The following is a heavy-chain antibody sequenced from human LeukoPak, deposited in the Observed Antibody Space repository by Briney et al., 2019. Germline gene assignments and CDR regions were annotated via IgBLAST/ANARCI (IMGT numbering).Heavy chain of an antibody. D-gene: IGHD3-9*01. CDR1: GGSISSYY. CDR2: IYYSGST. V-gene: IGHV4-59*01. Sequence: SETLSLTCPVSGGSISSYYWSWIRQPPGKGLEWIGYIYYSGSTNYNPSLKSRVTISVDTSKNQFSLKLSSVTAADTAVYYCARVLNELRYFDPGGLWYFDLWGRGTLVTVSS. CDR3: ARVLNELRYFDPGGLWYFDL. J-gene: IGHJ2*01.